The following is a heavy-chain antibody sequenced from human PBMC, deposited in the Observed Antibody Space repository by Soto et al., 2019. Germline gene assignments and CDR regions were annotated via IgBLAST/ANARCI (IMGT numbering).Heavy chain of an antibody. D-gene: IGHD3-22*01. CDR1: GFTFSSYA. J-gene: IGHJ4*02. V-gene: IGHV3-30-3*01. CDR3: ARDGSPITMIVVVRYYFDY. CDR2: ISYDGSNK. Sequence: GGSLRLSCAASGFTFSSYAMHWVRQAPGKGLEWVAVISYDGSNKYYADSVKGRFTISRDNSKNTLYLQMNSLRAEDTAVYYCARDGSPITMIVVVRYYFDYWGQGTPVTVSS.